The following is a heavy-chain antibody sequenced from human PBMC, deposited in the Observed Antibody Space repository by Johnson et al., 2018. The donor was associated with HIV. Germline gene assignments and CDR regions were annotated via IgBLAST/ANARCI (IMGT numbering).Heavy chain of an antibody. D-gene: IGHD1-26*01. J-gene: IGHJ3*02. CDR2: IGSAGDT. CDR1: GFTFSSYG. V-gene: IGHV3-13*01. Sequence: VQLVESGGGVVQPGGSLRLSCAASGFTFSSYGMHWVRQATGKGLEWVSAIGSAGDTYYPGSVKGRFTISRENAKNSLYLQMNSLRAGDTAVYYCAKERGTYYVVDSFDIWGQGTMVTVSS. CDR3: AKERGTYYVVDSFDI.